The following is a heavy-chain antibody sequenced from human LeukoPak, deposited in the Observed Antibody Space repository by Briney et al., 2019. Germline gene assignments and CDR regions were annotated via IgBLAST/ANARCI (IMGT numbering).Heavy chain of an antibody. Sequence: GGSLRLSCEASGFSITKYWMAWVRQAPGKGLEWVANINQDGTEENYVASVKGRFTISRDIPKGSVYLQMHSLRVEDTALYYCATGIAEGEYDSWGQGTLVTVSS. V-gene: IGHV3-7*01. CDR3: ATGIAEGEYDS. J-gene: IGHJ4*02. D-gene: IGHD3-16*01. CDR1: GFSITKYW. CDR2: INQDGTEE.